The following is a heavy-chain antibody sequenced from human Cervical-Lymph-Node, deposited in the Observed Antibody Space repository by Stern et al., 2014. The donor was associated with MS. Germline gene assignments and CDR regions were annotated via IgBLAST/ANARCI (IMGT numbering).Heavy chain of an antibody. CDR3: AKDRQWMVRYFDY. V-gene: IGHV3-23*04. D-gene: IGHD6-19*01. J-gene: IGHJ4*02. CDR2: ISGSGGST. CDR1: GFTFSSYA. Sequence: VQLVESGGGLVQPGGSLRLSCAASGFTFSSYAMSWVRQAPGKGLEWVSGISGSGGSTYYTDSVKGRFTISRDNSKNTLYLQMNSLRAEDTAVYYCAKDRQWMVRYFDYWGQGTLVTVSS.